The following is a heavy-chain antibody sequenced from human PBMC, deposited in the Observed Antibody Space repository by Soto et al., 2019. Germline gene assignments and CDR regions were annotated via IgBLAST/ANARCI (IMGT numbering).Heavy chain of an antibody. D-gene: IGHD5-12*01. CDR2: IFPSGDS. CDR1: GGSISSLY. Sequence: QVLLQESGPWLVKPSETLSLTCTVSGGSISSLYWACIRQPAGKGLEWNGRIFPSGDSNYNPSLTSGVSMSLDTLKKQFPLTVSSVTAADTAVYYCARASRCKSEYECFAWLEFWGQGIPVTVAS. J-gene: IGHJ1*01. CDR3: ARASRCKSEYECFAWLEF. V-gene: IGHV4-4*07.